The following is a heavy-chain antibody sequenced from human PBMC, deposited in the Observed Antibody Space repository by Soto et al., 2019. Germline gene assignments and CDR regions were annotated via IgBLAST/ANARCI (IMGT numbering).Heavy chain of an antibody. CDR2: TFYSGST. D-gene: IGHD2-2*01. CDR1: GVSITSGGYH. CDR3: ARDYARRGYYAMDV. V-gene: IGHV4-31*03. J-gene: IGHJ6*02. Sequence: QVQLQESGPGLVKPAQTLSLTCTVSGVSITSGGYHWSWIRQHPGKGLEWIGYTFYSGSTYYNPSLKCRVTISVDTSKNQFSLKLSSLTAADTAMYYCARDYARRGYYAMDVWGQGTTVTVSS.